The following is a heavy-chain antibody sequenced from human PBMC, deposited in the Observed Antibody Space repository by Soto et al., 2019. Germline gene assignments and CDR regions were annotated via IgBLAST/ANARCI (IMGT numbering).Heavy chain of an antibody. CDR1: GDSLSSGSYY. V-gene: IGHV4-39*01. D-gene: IGHD1-1*01. Sequence: SETLSLTCTVSGDSLSSGSYYWGWIRQPPGKGLEWIGNIYYTGSTYYNPSLKSRVTISADTSKNHFSLNLSSVTAADTAVYYCARRAGAYNRIDYWGQGTLVTVS. CDR3: ARRAGAYNRIDY. CDR2: IYYTGST. J-gene: IGHJ4*02.